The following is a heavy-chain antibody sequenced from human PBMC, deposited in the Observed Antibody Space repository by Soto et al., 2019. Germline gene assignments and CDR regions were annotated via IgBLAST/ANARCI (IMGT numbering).Heavy chain of an antibody. CDR1: GFSFSISA. CDR2: IRGKANIYAT. D-gene: IGHD2-21*01. Sequence: LRLSCAASGFSFSISAIHWVRQASGKGLEWVGHIRGKANIYATPYAASVKGRFTMSRDDSKNKSFLQMNSMKAEDTAVYFCARPRHPQDDPPYSFNGLDVWCKGTTVTVPQ. V-gene: IGHV3-73*01. J-gene: IGHJ6*04. CDR3: ARPRHPQDDPPYSFNGLDV.